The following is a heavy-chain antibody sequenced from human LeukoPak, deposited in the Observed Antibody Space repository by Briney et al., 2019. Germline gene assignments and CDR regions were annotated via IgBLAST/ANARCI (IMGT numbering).Heavy chain of an antibody. V-gene: IGHV1-69*13. Sequence: SVKVSCKASGGTFSSYAISWVRQAPGQGLEWMGGIIPIFGTANYAQKFQGRVTITADESTSTAYMELSSLRSEDTAVYYCARDVATGPSDGVFDHWGPGNLVTVSS. CDR3: ARDVATGPSDGVFDH. D-gene: IGHD1-14*01. CDR2: IIPIFGTA. CDR1: GGTFSSYA. J-gene: IGHJ4*02.